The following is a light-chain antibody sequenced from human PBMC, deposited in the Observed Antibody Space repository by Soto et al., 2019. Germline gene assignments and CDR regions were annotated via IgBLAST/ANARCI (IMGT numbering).Light chain of an antibody. J-gene: IGKJ3*01. CDR2: DVS. Sequence: EIVLTQSPGTLSLSPGERATLSCRASQSVSSSYLAWYQQKPGQAPRLLIYDVSRRATGIPDRFSGSGSGTDFTLTISRLEPEDFAVYYCQQYGSSAGLLTFGPGTKVDIK. CDR3: QQYGSSAGLLT. CDR1: QSVSSSY. V-gene: IGKV3-20*01.